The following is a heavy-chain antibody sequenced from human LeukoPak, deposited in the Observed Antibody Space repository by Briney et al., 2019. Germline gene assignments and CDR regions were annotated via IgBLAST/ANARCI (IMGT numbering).Heavy chain of an antibody. V-gene: IGHV6-1*01. CDR2: TYYRSKWSN. D-gene: IGHD6-19*01. J-gene: IGHJ4*02. Sequence: SQTLSLTCAISGDSVSSNSAAWNWIRQSPSRGLEWLGRTYYRSKWSNDYALSVKSRITINPDTSKNEFSLQLNSVTPEDTAVYFCTREAVAGFNYWGQGTLVTVSS. CDR3: TREAVAGFNY. CDR1: GDSVSSNSAA.